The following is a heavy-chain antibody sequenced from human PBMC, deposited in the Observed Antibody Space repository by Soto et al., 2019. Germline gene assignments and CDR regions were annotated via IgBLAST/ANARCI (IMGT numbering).Heavy chain of an antibody. V-gene: IGHV3-33*01. J-gene: IGHJ4*02. CDR1: GFSFRNYV. D-gene: IGHD1-1*01. CDR3: VRDDDNDDNGIDY. Sequence: GGSLRLSCVASGFSFRNYVFHWVRQNPGKGLEWVAVIPDDGSYQYYRDSVKGRFTISRDNWRSTLYLQMNSLRAEDTGVYYCVRDDDNDDNGIDYWGQGSLVTVSS. CDR2: IPDDGSYQ.